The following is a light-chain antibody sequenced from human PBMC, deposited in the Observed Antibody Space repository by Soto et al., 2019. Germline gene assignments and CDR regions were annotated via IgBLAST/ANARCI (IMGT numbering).Light chain of an antibody. CDR3: QQSYSTPPWT. V-gene: IGKV1-39*01. Sequence: IQMTQSPSSLSASVGDRVTITCRASQSISSYLNWYQQKPGNAPKVLIYDASDLEAGVPSRFSGSGSGTDFTLTISGLQPEDFATYYCQQSYSTPPWTFGQGTKVDIK. CDR2: DAS. J-gene: IGKJ1*01. CDR1: QSISSY.